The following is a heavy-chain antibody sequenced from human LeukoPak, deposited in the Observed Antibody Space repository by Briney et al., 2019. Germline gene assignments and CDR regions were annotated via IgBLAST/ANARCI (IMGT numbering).Heavy chain of an antibody. D-gene: IGHD4-23*01. V-gene: IGHV4-31*03. Sequence: PSGTLSLTCTVSGGSISSGGYYWSWIRQHPGKGLEWIGYIYYSGSTYYNPSLKSRVTISVDTSKNQFSLKLSSVTAADTAVYYCARGSTVANPSEAFDIWGQGTMVTVSS. CDR3: ARGSTVANPSEAFDI. J-gene: IGHJ3*02. CDR2: IYYSGST. CDR1: GGSISSGGYY.